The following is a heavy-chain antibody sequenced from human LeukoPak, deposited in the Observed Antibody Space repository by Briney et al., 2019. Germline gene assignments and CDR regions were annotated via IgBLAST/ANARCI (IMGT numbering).Heavy chain of an antibody. CDR1: GGSISSYY. D-gene: IGHD3-10*01. V-gene: IGHV4-59*01. J-gene: IGHJ6*02. Sequence: PSETLSLTCTVSGGSISSYYWSWIRQPPGKGLEWIGYIYYSGSTNYNPSLKSRVTISVDTSKNQFSLKLSSVTAADTAVYYCARGGITMVRGVYYYYYGMDVWGQGTTVTVSS. CDR3: ARGGITMVRGVYYYYYGMDV. CDR2: IYYSGST.